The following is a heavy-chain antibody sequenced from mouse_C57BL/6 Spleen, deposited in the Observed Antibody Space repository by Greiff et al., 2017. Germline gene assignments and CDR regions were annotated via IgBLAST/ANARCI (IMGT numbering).Heavy chain of an antibody. CDR2: IDPSDSYT. V-gene: IGHV1-69*01. D-gene: IGHD3-2*02. J-gene: IGHJ2*01. Sequence: QVQLQQPGAELVMPGASVKLSCKASGYTFTSYWMHWVKQRPGQGLEWIGEIDPSDSYTNYNQKFKGKSTLTVDKSSSTAYMQLSSLTSDDSAVYYCARWGTAQAYYFDYWGQGTTLTVSS. CDR1: GYTFTSYW. CDR3: ARWGTAQAYYFDY.